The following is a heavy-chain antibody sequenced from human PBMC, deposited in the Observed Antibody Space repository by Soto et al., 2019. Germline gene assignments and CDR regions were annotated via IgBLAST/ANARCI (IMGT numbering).Heavy chain of an antibody. CDR1: GFTFSDFY. D-gene: IGHD5-18*01. Sequence: GGSLRLSCAASGFTFSDFYMSWIRQAPGKGLEWVSYISSSGSTIYYADSVKGRFTISRDNAKNSLYLQMNSLRAEDTAVYYCARPSVTHSWFDPWGQGTLVTVSS. CDR3: ARPSVTHSWFDP. CDR2: ISSSGSTI. J-gene: IGHJ5*02. V-gene: IGHV3-11*01.